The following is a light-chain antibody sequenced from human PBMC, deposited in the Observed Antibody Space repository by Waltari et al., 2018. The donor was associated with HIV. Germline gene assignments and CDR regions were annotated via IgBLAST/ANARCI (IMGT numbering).Light chain of an antibody. CDR2: GVS. V-gene: IGLV2-8*01. J-gene: IGLJ2*01. CDR1: SSDVGAYKY. Sequence: QSALTQPPSASGSPGQSVTISCTGTSSDVGAYKYVSWYHQHPGKAPKLVICGVSKQPSGVPDRFSGSKSGNTASLTVSGLQAEDEADYYCTSDGGSNNVLFGGGTKLTVL. CDR3: TSDGGSNNVL.